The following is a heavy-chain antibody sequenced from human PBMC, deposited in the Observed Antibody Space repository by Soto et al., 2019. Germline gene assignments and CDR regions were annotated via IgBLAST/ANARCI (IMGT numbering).Heavy chain of an antibody. Sequence: QVHLVQSGAEVKKPGASVKVSCKASGYTFTSYGITWVRQAPGQGLEWMGWISAHNGNTDHAQKLQGRVIVTRDTSTRTAYMELRSLISADTAVYYCARGRYGDYWGQGARVTVSS. V-gene: IGHV1-18*01. J-gene: IGHJ4*02. CDR1: GYTFTSYG. CDR3: ARGRYGDY. CDR2: ISAHNGNT. D-gene: IGHD1-1*01.